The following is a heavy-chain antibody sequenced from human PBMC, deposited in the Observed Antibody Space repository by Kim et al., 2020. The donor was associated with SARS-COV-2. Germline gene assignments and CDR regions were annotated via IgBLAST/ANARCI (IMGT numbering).Heavy chain of an antibody. J-gene: IGHJ4*02. CDR3: ARGNPTYYDFWSGYYAGPYFDY. V-gene: IGHV3-30*04. CDR1: GFTFSSYA. CDR2: ISYDGSNK. D-gene: IGHD3-3*01. Sequence: GGSLRLSCAASGFTFSSYAMHWVRQAPGKGLEWVAVISYDGSNKYYADSVKGRFTISRDNSKNTLYLQMNSLRAEDTAVYYCARGNPTYYDFWSGYYAGPYFDYWGQGTLVTVSS.